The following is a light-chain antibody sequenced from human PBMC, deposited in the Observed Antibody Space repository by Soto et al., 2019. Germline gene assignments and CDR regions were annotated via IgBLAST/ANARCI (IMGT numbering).Light chain of an antibody. J-gene: IGKJ5*01. V-gene: IGKV3-20*01. CDR3: QQHGNGLIT. CDR2: GAS. CDR1: QTVSRNN. Sequence: SPSTLSLSPGERATLSCRASQTVSRNNLVWYQQRPGQPPRLLIYGASSRATGIPDRFSGSGSGTDFSLTISRLEPEDFAVYDCQQHGNGLITFGRGVRREIK.